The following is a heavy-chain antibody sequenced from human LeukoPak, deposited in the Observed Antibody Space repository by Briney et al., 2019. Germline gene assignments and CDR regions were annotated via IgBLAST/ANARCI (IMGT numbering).Heavy chain of an antibody. CDR2: INHSGST. D-gene: IGHD6-6*01. CDR3: ARGRLAARPRTNWFDP. V-gene: IGHV4-34*01. J-gene: IGHJ5*02. Sequence: SETLSLTCAAYGGSFSGYYWSWIRQPPGKGLEWIGEINHSGSTNYNPSLKSRVTISVDTSKNQFSLKLSSVTAADTAVYYCARGRLAARPRTNWFDPWGQGTLVTVSS. CDR1: GGSFSGYY.